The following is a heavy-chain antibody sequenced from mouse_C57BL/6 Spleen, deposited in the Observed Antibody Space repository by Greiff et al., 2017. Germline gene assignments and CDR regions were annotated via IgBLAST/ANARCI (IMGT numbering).Heavy chain of an antibody. D-gene: IGHD3-1*01. V-gene: IGHV1-61*01. Sequence: QVHVKQPGAELVRPGSSVKLSCKASGYTFTSYWMDWVKQRPGQGLEWIGNIYPSDSETHYNQKFKDKATLTVDKSSSTAYMQLSSLTSEDSAVYYCARIGGYWYFDVWGTGTTVTVSS. CDR1: GYTFTSYW. CDR3: ARIGGYWYFDV. CDR2: IYPSDSET. J-gene: IGHJ1*03.